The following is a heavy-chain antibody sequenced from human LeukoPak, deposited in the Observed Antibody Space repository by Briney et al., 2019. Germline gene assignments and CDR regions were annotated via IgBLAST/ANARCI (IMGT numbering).Heavy chain of an antibody. D-gene: IGHD5-18*01. CDR2: IYYSGST. Sequence: SEXLSLTCTVSGGSISSSSYYWGWVRQPPGTGREWVGSIYYSGSTYDNPSLKSRVTISVDTSKNQFSLKLSSVTAADTAVYYCARRGYSYGYFDYWGQGTLVTVSS. CDR1: GGSISSSSYY. J-gene: IGHJ4*02. CDR3: ARRGYSYGYFDY. V-gene: IGHV4-39*01.